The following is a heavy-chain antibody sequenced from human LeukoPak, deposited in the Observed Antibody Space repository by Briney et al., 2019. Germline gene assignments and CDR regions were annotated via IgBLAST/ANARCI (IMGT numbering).Heavy chain of an antibody. J-gene: IGHJ6*02. Sequence: GGSLRLSCAASGFTFSSYWMSWVRQAPGKGLEWVANIKQDGSEKYYVDSVKGRFTMSRDNAKNSLYLQMNSLRAEDTAVYYCASSHPSGYYWDYYYGMDVWGQGTTVTVSS. CDR1: GFTFSSYW. D-gene: IGHD3-22*01. CDR2: IKQDGSEK. V-gene: IGHV3-7*01. CDR3: ASSHPSGYYWDYYYGMDV.